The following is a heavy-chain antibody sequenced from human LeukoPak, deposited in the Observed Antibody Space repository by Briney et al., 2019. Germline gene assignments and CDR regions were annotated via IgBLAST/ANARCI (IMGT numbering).Heavy chain of an antibody. J-gene: IGHJ4*02. V-gene: IGHV3-48*01. Sequence: PGGSLRLSCAASGXTFSTFSMNWVRQAPGKGLEWVSYISSNSGTIYYADSVKGRFTISRDNAKNSLSLQMNSLRREDTAVYYCARDLISGAYTFDYWGQGTLVTVSS. D-gene: IGHD1-26*01. CDR1: GXTFSTFS. CDR2: ISSNSGTI. CDR3: ARDLISGAYTFDY.